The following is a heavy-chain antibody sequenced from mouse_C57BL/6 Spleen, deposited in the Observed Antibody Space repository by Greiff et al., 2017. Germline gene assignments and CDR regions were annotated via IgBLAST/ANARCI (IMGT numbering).Heavy chain of an antibody. J-gene: IGHJ4*01. CDR3: ARGGDIYYYGSSRMDY. Sequence: EVKLLESGPGLVKPSQSLSLTCSVTGYSITSGYYWNWIRQFPGNKLEWMGYISYYGSNNYNPSLKNRISITPDTSKNQFFLKLNSVTTEDTATYYCARGGDIYYYGSSRMDYWGQGTSVTVSS. CDR1: GYSITSGYY. D-gene: IGHD1-1*01. V-gene: IGHV3-6*01. CDR2: ISYYGSN.